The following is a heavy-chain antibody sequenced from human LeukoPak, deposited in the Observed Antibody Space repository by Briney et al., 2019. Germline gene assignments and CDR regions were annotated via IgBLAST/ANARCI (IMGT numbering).Heavy chain of an antibody. CDR2: IYYSGST. J-gene: IGHJ4*02. Sequence: SETLSLTCTVSGGSISSYYWSWIRQPPGKGPEWIGYIYYSGSTNYNPSLKSRVTISGDTSKNQFSLKLSSVTAADTAVYYCARELGVVFDYWGQGTLVTVSS. V-gene: IGHV4-59*01. D-gene: IGHD1-26*01. CDR1: GGSISSYY. CDR3: ARELGVVFDY.